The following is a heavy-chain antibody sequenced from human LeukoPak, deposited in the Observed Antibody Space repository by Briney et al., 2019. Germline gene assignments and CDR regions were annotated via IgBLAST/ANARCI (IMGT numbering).Heavy chain of an antibody. CDR3: AREDGVRGVR. CDR2: ISESGSGT. CDR1: GLTFSRYA. Sequence: GGSLRLSCAVSGLTFSRYAMSWVRQAPGKGLEWVSAISESGSGTYYADSVKGRFTISRDNSKDTLSLQMNSLRDEDTAVYYCAREDGVRGVRGGQGTLVTVSS. J-gene: IGHJ4*02. D-gene: IGHD3-10*01. V-gene: IGHV3-23*01.